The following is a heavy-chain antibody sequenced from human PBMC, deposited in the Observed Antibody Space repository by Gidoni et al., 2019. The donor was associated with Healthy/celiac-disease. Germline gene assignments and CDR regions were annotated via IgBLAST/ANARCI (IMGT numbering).Heavy chain of an antibody. CDR3: AKDQGGVQAAGAFDI. CDR2: ISGSGGST. V-gene: IGHV3-23*01. D-gene: IGHD6-25*01. Sequence: EVQLLESGGGLVQPGGSLRLSCAASGFPFSSYAMSGVRQAPGKGLEWVSAISGSGGSTYYADSVKGRFTISRDNSKNTLYLKMNSLRAEDTAVYYCAKDQGGVQAAGAFDIWGQGTMVTVSS. CDR1: GFPFSSYA. J-gene: IGHJ3*02.